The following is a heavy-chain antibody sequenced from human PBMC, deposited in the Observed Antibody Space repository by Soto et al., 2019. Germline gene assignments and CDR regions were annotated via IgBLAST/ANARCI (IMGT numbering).Heavy chain of an antibody. CDR3: TRAFGLTGYYCDY. V-gene: IGHV1-46*03. D-gene: IGHD3-9*01. J-gene: IGHJ4*02. Sequence: QVHLVQSGAEGKKPGASVKVSCKASGYTFTSNYMHWVRQAPGQGLEWMGRINPSGGSTNYAQKFQGRVTMTRDTSTSTVYMELSSLRSEDTAVYYCTRAFGLTGYYCDYWGLGTLVTVSS. CDR1: GYTFTSNY. CDR2: INPSGGST.